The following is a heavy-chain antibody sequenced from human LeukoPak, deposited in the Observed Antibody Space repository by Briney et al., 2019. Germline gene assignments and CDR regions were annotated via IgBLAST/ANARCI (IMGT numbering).Heavy chain of an antibody. J-gene: IGHJ4*02. CDR3: ARIDYYGSGTILDY. Sequence: GGSLRLSCAASGFTFSSYWMSWVRQAPGKGLEWVANIKQDGSEKYYVDSVRGRFTISRDNAKNSLYLQMNSLRAEDTAVYYCARIDYYGSGTILDYWGQGTLVTVSS. CDR2: IKQDGSEK. CDR1: GFTFSSYW. V-gene: IGHV3-7*01. D-gene: IGHD3-10*01.